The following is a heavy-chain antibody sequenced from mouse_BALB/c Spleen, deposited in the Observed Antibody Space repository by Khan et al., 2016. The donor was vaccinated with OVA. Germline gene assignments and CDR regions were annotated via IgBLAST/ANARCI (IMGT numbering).Heavy chain of an antibody. V-gene: IGHV1-20*02. CDR2: INPHIGEA. Sequence: EVQLQQSGPELVKPGASVKISCTASGYSFTGYFMNWVMQSHGKSLEWIGRINPHIGEAFYNQKFKGKATLTVDDSSSTAHMELRSLASEDSAVYYCARKNGSDFDYWGQGTTLTVSS. J-gene: IGHJ2*01. CDR1: GYSFTGYF. D-gene: IGHD1-1*01. CDR3: ARKNGSDFDY.